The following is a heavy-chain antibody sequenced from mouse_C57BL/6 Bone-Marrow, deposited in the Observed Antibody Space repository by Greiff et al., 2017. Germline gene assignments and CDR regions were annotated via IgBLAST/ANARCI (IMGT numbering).Heavy chain of an antibody. V-gene: IGHV2-6-1*01. D-gene: IGHD2-4*01. Sequence: VQWVESGPGLVAPSQSLSITCTVSGFSLTSYGVHWVRQPPGKGLEWLVVIWSDGSTTYNSALKSRLSISKDNSKSQVFLKMNSLQTDDTAMYYCARHGGIYYDYDYAMDYWGQGTSVTVSS. CDR3: ARHGGIYYDYDYAMDY. CDR1: GFSLTSYG. J-gene: IGHJ4*01. CDR2: IWSDGST.